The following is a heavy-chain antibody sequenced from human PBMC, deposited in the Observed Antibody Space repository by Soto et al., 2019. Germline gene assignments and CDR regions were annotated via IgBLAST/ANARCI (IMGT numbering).Heavy chain of an antibody. CDR2: ISAHNGNT. CDR3: ARVSLVRGVSSAMDV. Sequence: ASVKVSCKASGYTFTSYGISWVRQAPGQGLEWMGWISAHNGNTNYAQKLQGRVTMTTDTSTSTAYMELRSLRSDDTAVYHCARVSLVRGVSSAMDVWGQGTTVTVSS. CDR1: GYTFTSYG. V-gene: IGHV1-18*04. D-gene: IGHD3-10*01. J-gene: IGHJ6*02.